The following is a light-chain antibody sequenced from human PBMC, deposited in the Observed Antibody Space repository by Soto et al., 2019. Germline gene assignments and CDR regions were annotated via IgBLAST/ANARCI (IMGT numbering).Light chain of an antibody. J-gene: IGKJ1*01. CDR2: KAS. CDR3: QQYDSYSWT. Sequence: DIQMTQSPSTLSASVGERVTITCRASQSISSWLAWYQQKPGKAPKLLIYKASSLESGVPSRFSGSGSGTEFTLTISSLQPHDFETHYCQQYDSYSWTVGQGTNVDI. V-gene: IGKV1-5*03. CDR1: QSISSW.